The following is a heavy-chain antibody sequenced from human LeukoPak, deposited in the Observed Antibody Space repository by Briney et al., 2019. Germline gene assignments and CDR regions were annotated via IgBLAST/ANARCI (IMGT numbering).Heavy chain of an antibody. CDR1: GYTFTGYY. CDR3: ARDEGSGYYDY. V-gene: IGHV1-46*01. CDR2: INPSGGST. D-gene: IGHD3-3*01. Sequence: ASVKVSCKASGYTFTGYYMHWVRQAPGQGLEWMGIINPSGGSTSYAQKFQGRVTMTRDTSTSTVYMELSSLRSEDTAVYYCARDEGSGYYDYWGQGTPVTVSS. J-gene: IGHJ4*02.